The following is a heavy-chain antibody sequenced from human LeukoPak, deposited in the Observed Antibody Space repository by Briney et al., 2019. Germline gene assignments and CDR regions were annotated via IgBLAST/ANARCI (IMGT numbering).Heavy chain of an antibody. Sequence: LGESLKISCKGSGYSFTSYWIGWVRQMPGKGLEWMGIIYPGDSDTRYSPSFQGQVTISADKSISTAYLQWSSLKASDTAMYYCARLTSKPAAILRGWFDYWGQGTLVTVSS. V-gene: IGHV5-51*01. CDR2: IYPGDSDT. J-gene: IGHJ4*02. CDR1: GYSFTSYW. CDR3: ARLTSKPAAILRGWFDY. D-gene: IGHD2-2*01.